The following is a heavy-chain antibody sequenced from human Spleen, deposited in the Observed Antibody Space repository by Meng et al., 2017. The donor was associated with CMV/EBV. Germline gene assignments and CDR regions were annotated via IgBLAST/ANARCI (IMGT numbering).Heavy chain of an antibody. CDR3: ARDYTNWSFDY. CDR2: FDTGDGSA. Sequence: SCKTSGDTFERRKTHWGRQAAGQGHEGMAIFDTGDGSANDTDQLEGRVPVTSDTSTRTVYMELSSLRSEDTAMYFCARDYTNWSFDYWGQGTLVNVS. V-gene: IGHV1-46*02. J-gene: IGHJ4*02. D-gene: IGHD2-8*01. CDR1: GDTFERRK.